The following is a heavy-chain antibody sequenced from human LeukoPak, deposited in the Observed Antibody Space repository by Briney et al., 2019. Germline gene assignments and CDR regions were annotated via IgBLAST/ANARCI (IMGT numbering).Heavy chain of an antibody. D-gene: IGHD1-26*01. Sequence: SETLSLTCGVSGGSISGTNWWSWVRQPPGQGLEWIGEISLAGQTNYNPSLNGRVTTSLDKSSNQLSLHLTSVTAADTATYYCSRESGPFCPFGYWGQGTLVIVSS. CDR3: SRESGPFCPFGY. CDR2: ISLAGQT. V-gene: IGHV4/OR15-8*02. CDR1: GGSISGTNW. J-gene: IGHJ4*02.